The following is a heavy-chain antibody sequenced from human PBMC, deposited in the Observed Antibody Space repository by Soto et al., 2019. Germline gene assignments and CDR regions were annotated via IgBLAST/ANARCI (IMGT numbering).Heavy chain of an antibody. D-gene: IGHD6-13*01. CDR3: ARGSESSSRYRWFDP. CDR1: GFTFSSYS. V-gene: IGHV3-21*05. CDR2: ISSNSSYI. Sequence: PGGSLRLSCAASGFTFSSYSMNWVRQAPGKGLEWVAYISSNSSYIYYADSVKGRFTISRDNAKNSLYLQMNSLRAEDTAVYYCARGSESSSRYRWFDPWGQGTLVTVSS. J-gene: IGHJ5*02.